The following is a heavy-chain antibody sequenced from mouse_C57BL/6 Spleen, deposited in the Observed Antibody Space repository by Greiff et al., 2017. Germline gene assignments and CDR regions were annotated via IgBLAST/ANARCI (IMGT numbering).Heavy chain of an antibody. CDR3: ARGDWEGGY. J-gene: IGHJ2*01. Sequence: QVQLQQPGAELVRPGSSVKLSCKASGYTFTSYWMHWVKQRPIQGLEWIGNIDPSDSDTHYNQKFKDKATLTVDKSSSTAYMQLSSLTSEDSAVYYCARGDWEGGYWGQGTTLTVSS. D-gene: IGHD4-1*01. CDR1: GYTFTSYW. V-gene: IGHV1-52*01. CDR2: IDPSDSDT.